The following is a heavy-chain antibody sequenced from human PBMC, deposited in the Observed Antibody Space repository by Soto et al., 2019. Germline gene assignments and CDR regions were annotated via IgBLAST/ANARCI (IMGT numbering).Heavy chain of an antibody. CDR2: ISSSGSTI. CDR3: ARDLYDGAY. J-gene: IGHJ4*02. CDR1: VFTFSSYE. Sequence: EVQLVESGGGLVQPGGSLRLSCAASVFTFSSYEMNWVRQAPGKGLEWVSYISSSGSTIYYADSVKGRFTISRDNAKNSLYLQMNSLRAEDTAVYYCARDLYDGAYWGQGTLVTVSS. D-gene: IGHD5-12*01. V-gene: IGHV3-48*03.